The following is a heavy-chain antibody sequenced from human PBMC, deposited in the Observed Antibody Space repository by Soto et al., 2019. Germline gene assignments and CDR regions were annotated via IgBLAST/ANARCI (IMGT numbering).Heavy chain of an antibody. CDR1: GFTFSSYA. J-gene: IGHJ3*02. V-gene: IGHV3-23*01. CDR3: AKDEIDYGDYGWEAFDI. CDR2: ISGSGGST. D-gene: IGHD4-17*01. Sequence: PGGSLRLSCAASGFTFSSYAMSWVRQAPGKGLEWVSAISGSGGSTYYADSVKGRFTISRDNSKNTLYLQMNSLRAEDTAVYYCAKDEIDYGDYGWEAFDIWDQGTMVTVSS.